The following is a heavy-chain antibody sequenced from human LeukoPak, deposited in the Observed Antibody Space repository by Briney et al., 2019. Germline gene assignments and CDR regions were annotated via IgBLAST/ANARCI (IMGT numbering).Heavy chain of an antibody. Sequence: ASVKVSFKASGYTFTGYYMHWVRQAPGQGLEWMGWINPNSGGTNYAQKFQGRVTMTRDTSISTAYMELSRLRSDDTAVYYCARGDIVVVPAVNWFDPWGQGTLVTVSS. CDR2: INPNSGGT. D-gene: IGHD2-2*01. V-gene: IGHV1-2*02. J-gene: IGHJ5*02. CDR3: ARGDIVVVPAVNWFDP. CDR1: GYTFTGYY.